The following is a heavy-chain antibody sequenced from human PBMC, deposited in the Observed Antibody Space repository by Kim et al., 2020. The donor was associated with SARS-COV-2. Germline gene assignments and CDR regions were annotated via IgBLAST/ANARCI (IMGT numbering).Heavy chain of an antibody. D-gene: IGHD3-16*02. Sequence: GGSLRLSCAASGFTFSSYAMSWVRQAPGKGLEWVSAISGSGGSTYYADSVKGRFTISRDNSKNTLYLQMNSLRAEDTAVYYCAKGPTYDYVWGSYRSLPGLPYYYYGMDVWGQGTTVTVSS. J-gene: IGHJ6*02. CDR1: GFTFSSYA. V-gene: IGHV3-23*01. CDR2: ISGSGGST. CDR3: AKGPTYDYVWGSYRSLPGLPYYYYGMDV.